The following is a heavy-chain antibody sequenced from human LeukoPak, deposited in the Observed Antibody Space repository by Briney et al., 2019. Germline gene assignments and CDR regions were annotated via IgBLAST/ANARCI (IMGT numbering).Heavy chain of an antibody. CDR2: MSGSGDST. D-gene: IGHD6-13*01. V-gene: IGHV3-23*01. J-gene: IGHJ4*02. Sequence: PGGSLRLSCAASGFTFSTYGMSWVRQAPGKGLEWVSAMSGSGDSTYYADSVKGRFTISRDNSKNTLYLQMNSLTADDTALYYCAKDSPVATVWGQGTLVTVSS. CDR1: GFTFSTYG. CDR3: AKDSPVATV.